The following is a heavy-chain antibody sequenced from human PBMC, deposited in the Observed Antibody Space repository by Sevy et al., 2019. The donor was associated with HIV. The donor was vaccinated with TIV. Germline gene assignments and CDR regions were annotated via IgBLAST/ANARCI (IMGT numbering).Heavy chain of an antibody. Sequence: GGSLRLSCAASGFTFSSYGMHWVRQAPGKGLEWVAVIWNDGSNQYYADSVEGRFTVFRDNSTNTLYLQMNSLRAEDTAVYYCARAPGYCTSTNCYDWFDPWGHGTLVTVSS. J-gene: IGHJ5*02. CDR2: IWNDGSNQ. D-gene: IGHD2-2*01. CDR1: GFTFSSYG. CDR3: ARAPGYCTSTNCYDWFDP. V-gene: IGHV3-33*01.